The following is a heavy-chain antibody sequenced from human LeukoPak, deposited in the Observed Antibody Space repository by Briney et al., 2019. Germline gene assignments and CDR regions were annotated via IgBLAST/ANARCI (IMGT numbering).Heavy chain of an antibody. CDR3: ARDGPGLSEEEEAFDI. V-gene: IGHV3-21*01. J-gene: IGHJ3*02. CDR2: ISSSSSYI. D-gene: IGHD3-16*02. CDR1: GFTFSSYS. Sequence: GGSLRLSCAASGFTFSSYSMNWVRQAPGKGLEWVSSISSSSSYIYYADSVKGRFTISRDNAKNSLYLQMNSLRAEDTAVYYCARDGPGLSEEEEAFDIWGQGTMVTVSS.